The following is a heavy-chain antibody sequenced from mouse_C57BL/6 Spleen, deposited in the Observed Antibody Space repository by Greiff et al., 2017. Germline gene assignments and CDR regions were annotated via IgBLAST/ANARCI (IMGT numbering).Heavy chain of an antibody. CDR1: GFTFSDYY. V-gene: IGHV5-12*01. D-gene: IGHD1-1*01. CDR3: ATRGSSHFDY. CDR2: ISNDGGST. J-gene: IGHJ2*01. Sequence: EVKVVESGGGLVQPGGSLKLSCAASGFTFSDYYMYWVRQTPEKRLEWVAYISNDGGSTYYPDTVKGRFTISIYNAKTTLYLQRSLLKEEATAMYYCATRGSSHFDYWGQGTTLTVSS.